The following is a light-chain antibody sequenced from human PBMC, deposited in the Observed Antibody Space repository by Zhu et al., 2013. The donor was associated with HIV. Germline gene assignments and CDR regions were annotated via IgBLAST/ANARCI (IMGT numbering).Light chain of an antibody. CDR2: RAS. V-gene: IGKV1-5*03. J-gene: IGKJ1*01. CDR1: QGITHS. CDR3: QQYSSYPWT. Sequence: DIQMTQSPSSVSASIGDRVTITCRASQGITHSLAWYQQKPGKAPSLLIYRASSLEGGVPSRFSGSGSDTEFTLTIGGLQPDDFATYYCQQYSSYPWTFGQGTKVEI.